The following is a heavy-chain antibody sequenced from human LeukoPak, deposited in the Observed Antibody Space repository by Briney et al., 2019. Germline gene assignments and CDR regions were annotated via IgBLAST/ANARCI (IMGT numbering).Heavy chain of an antibody. V-gene: IGHV3-66*01. Sequence: PGGSLRLSCAASGFTVSSNYMSWVRQAPGKGLEWVSVIYSGGSTYYADSVKGRFTISRDNSKNTLYLQVNSLRADDTAVYYCARIYPRLAAAGNWGQGTLVTVSS. CDR1: GFTVSSNY. D-gene: IGHD6-13*01. CDR3: ARIYPRLAAAGN. J-gene: IGHJ4*02. CDR2: IYSGGST.